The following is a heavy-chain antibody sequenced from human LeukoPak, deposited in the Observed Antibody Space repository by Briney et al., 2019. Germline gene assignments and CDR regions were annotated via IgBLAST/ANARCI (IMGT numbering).Heavy chain of an antibody. Sequence: PSETLSLTCTVSGGSTTRSSNYWNWIRQPPGKGLEWIGSIHFSGTTYYDPSLTSRATVSVDASKNQFSLKLYSVTAADTAIYYCASSLLETLEYFDFWGQGTLVAVSS. CDR2: IHFSGTT. V-gene: IGHV4-39*07. CDR3: ASSLLETLEYFDF. J-gene: IGHJ4*02. CDR1: GGSTTRSSNY.